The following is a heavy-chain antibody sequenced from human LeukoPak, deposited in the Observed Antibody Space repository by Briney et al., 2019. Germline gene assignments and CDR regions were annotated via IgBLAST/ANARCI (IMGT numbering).Heavy chain of an antibody. V-gene: IGHV3-21*01. CDR2: ISSSSSYI. CDR3: ARADYGGNSDFHY. D-gene: IGHD4-23*01. Sequence: GGSLRLSCAASGFTFSSYSMNWVRQAPGKGLEWVSSISSSSSYIYYADSVKGRFTISRDNAKNPLYLQMNSLRVEDTAVYYCARADYGGNSDFHYWGQGTLVTVSS. CDR1: GFTFSSYS. J-gene: IGHJ4*02.